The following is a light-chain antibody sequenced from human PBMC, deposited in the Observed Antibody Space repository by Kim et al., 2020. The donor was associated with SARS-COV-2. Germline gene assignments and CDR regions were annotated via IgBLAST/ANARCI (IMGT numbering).Light chain of an antibody. V-gene: IGKV1-5*03. J-gene: IGKJ2*01. CDR3: QQYNSYSQT. CDR1: QSISSW. CDR2: KAS. Sequence: DIQMTQSPSTLSVSVGDRVTITCRASQSISSWLAWYQQKPGKAPKLLIYKASSLESGVPSRFSGSGSGTEFTLTISSLQPDDFATYYCQQYNSYSQTFGQGTKLEI.